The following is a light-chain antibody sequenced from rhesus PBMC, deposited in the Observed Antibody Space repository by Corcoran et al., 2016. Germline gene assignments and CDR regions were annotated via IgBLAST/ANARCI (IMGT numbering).Light chain of an antibody. CDR3: CSYAGSYTFYI. CDR2: EVS. CDR1: SGDIGAYNY. J-gene: IGLJ1*01. V-gene: IGLV2-32*01. Sequence: QAALTQPRSVSGSPGQSVTFSCTGTSGDIGAYNYVSWYQQHPGTAPKLMIYEVSKRPSGVSDRVSGSKSGNTASLTISGLQAEDEADYYCCSYAGSYTFYIFGAGTRLTVL.